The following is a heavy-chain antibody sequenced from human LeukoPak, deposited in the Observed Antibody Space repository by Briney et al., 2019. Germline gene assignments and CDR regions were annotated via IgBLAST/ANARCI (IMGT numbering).Heavy chain of an antibody. J-gene: IGHJ4*02. CDR3: ASEAVIRGVTYFYY. CDR1: GGSISSYY. D-gene: IGHD3-10*01. V-gene: IGHV4-59*01. Sequence: SETLSLTCTVSGGSISSYYWSWIQQPPGKGLEWIAYLFYSGSTDYNPSLESRVTISVDTSKNQFSLKLRSVTAADTAVYFCASEAVIRGVTYFYYCGQGNLVTVSS. CDR2: LFYSGST.